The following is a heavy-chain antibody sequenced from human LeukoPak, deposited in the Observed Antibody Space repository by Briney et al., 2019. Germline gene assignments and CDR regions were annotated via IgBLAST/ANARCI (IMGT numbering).Heavy chain of an antibody. V-gene: IGHV3-64*01. CDR2: TSGNGGTT. D-gene: IGHD5-24*01. Sequence: GGSLRLSCAASGFTFSNYAMQWVRQAPEKRLEYVSGTSGNGGTTYYANSVKGRFTMSRDNSRNTLYLQMGSLRPEDTAVYYCAKDGKATNDYWGQGTLVTVSS. CDR3: AKDGKATNDY. J-gene: IGHJ4*02. CDR1: GFTFSNYA.